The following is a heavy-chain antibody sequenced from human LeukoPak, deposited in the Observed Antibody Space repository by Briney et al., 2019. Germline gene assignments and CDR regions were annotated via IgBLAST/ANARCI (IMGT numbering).Heavy chain of an antibody. Sequence: GGSLRLSCAASGFIFSTYNMNWVRQAPGKGLEWISSISSGTNYIYYADSLKGRFTISRDNSKNTLYLQMNSLRAEDTALYYCAPADFWGGYYLVWGQGTLVTVSS. CDR1: GFIFSTYN. J-gene: IGHJ4*02. V-gene: IGHV3-21*04. D-gene: IGHD3-3*01. CDR2: ISSGTNYI. CDR3: APADFWGGYYLV.